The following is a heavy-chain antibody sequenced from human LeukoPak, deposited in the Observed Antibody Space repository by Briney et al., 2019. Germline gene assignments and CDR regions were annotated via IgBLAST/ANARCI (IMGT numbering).Heavy chain of an antibody. Sequence: SQTLSLTCTVSGGSISSGGYYWSWIRQHPGKGLEWIGYIYYSGSTYYNPSLKSRVTISVDTSKNQFSLKLSSVTAADTAVYYCARAQAVVVSYNWFDPWGQGTLVTVSS. CDR3: ARAQAVVVSYNWFDP. J-gene: IGHJ5*02. D-gene: IGHD2-15*01. CDR1: GGSISSGGYY. V-gene: IGHV4-31*03. CDR2: IYYSGST.